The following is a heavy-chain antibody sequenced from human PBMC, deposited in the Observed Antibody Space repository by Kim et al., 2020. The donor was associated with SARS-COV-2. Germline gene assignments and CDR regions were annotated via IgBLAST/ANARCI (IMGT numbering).Heavy chain of an antibody. J-gene: IGHJ6*02. V-gene: IGHV3-30*18. CDR1: GFTFSSYG. CDR2: ISYDGSNK. Sequence: GGSLRLSCADSGFTFSSYGMHWVRQAPGKGLEWVAVISYDGSNKDYADSVKGRFTISRDNSKNTLYLQMNSLRAEDTAVYYCAKDRTGGPARSGWSYYYYGMDVWCQGTTVTVSS. CDR3: AKDRTGGPARSGWSYYYYGMDV. D-gene: IGHD6-19*01.